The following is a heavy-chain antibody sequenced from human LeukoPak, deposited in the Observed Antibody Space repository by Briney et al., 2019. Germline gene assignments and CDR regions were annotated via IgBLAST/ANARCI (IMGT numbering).Heavy chain of an antibody. CDR1: GGSISSYY. CDR3: ARFQTTSMSGFDY. V-gene: IGHV4-59*01. D-gene: IGHD2/OR15-2a*01. Sequence: PSETLSLTCTVSGGSISSYYWSWIRQPPGKGLEWIGYIYYSGSTNYNPSLKSRVTISVDTSKNQFSLKLSSVTAADTAVYYCARFQTTSMSGFDYWGQGTLVTVSS. J-gene: IGHJ4*02. CDR2: IYYSGST.